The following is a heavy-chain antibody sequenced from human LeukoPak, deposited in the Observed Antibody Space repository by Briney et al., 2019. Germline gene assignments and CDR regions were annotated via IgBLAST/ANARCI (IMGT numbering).Heavy chain of an antibody. V-gene: IGHV4-59*08. CDR3: ARHLWRGGTTDSFDI. D-gene: IGHD3-10*01. CDR1: GGSISRDY. J-gene: IGHJ3*02. CDR2: IDYSGRT. Sequence: KPSETLSLTCTVSGGSISRDYWNWIRQPLGKGLEWIGDIDYSGRTNYNPSLKSRVTISVDTSKNQFSLKLSPVTAADTAVYYCARHLWRGGTTDSFDIWGQGTMVSVSS.